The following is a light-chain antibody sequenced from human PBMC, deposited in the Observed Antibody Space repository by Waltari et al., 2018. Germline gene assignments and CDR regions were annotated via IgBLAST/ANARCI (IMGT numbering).Light chain of an antibody. J-gene: IGKJ1*01. Sequence: IMLTQSPGTLSLSPGERATLPCRASQSISRYLAWYQQKPGQAPRLLIYGATTRATGIPGRFSGRGAGTDFNLTISGLEPEDSAVYYCQHHFRLPATFGQGTKVEIK. CDR2: GAT. CDR1: QSISRY. V-gene: IGKV3-20*01. CDR3: QHHFRLPAT.